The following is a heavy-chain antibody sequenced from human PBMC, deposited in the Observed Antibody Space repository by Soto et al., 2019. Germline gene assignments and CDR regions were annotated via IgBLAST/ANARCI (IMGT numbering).Heavy chain of an antibody. CDR1: GFTFSSYW. D-gene: IGHD2-15*01. Sequence: LRLSCAASGFTFSSYWMHWVRQAPGKGLVWVSRINSDGSSTSYADSVKGRFTISRDNAKNTLYLQMNSLRAEDTAVYYCARALAPCSGGSCYESNWFDPWGQGTLVTVSS. CDR3: ARALAPCSGGSCYESNWFDP. CDR2: INSDGSST. J-gene: IGHJ5*02. V-gene: IGHV3-74*01.